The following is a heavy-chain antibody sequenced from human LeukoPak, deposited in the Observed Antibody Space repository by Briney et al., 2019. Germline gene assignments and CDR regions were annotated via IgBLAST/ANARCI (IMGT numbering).Heavy chain of an antibody. V-gene: IGHV1-69*05. CDR3: AREITYYYDSSGRDGFHI. CDR1: GGTFSSYV. Sequence: RASVKVSCKASGGTFSSYVIGWVRQAPGQGLEWMGGITPVFDTANYAQKFQGRVSITTDESTSTAYMELSSLRSEDTAVYYCAREITYYYDSSGRDGFHIWGQGTTVTVSS. D-gene: IGHD3-22*01. CDR2: ITPVFDTA. J-gene: IGHJ3*02.